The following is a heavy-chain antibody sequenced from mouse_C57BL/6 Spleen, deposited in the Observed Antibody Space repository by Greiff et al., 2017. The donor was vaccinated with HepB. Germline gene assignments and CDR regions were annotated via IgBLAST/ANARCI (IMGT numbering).Heavy chain of an antibody. CDR2: INPNNGGT. CDR1: GYTFTDYY. Sequence: EVHLVESGPELVKPGASVKISCKASGYTFTDYYMNWVKQSHGKSLEWIGDINPNNGGTSYNQKFKGKATLTVDKSSSTAYMELRSLTSEDSAVYYCARSSTSGAMDYWGQGTSVTVSS. D-gene: IGHD2-1*01. V-gene: IGHV1-26*01. CDR3: ARSSTSGAMDY. J-gene: IGHJ4*01.